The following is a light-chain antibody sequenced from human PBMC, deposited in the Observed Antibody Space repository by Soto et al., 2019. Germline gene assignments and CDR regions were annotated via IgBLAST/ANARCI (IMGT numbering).Light chain of an antibody. V-gene: IGKV1-9*01. Sequence: DVQLTQSPSFLSAYIGYRVTITCRASQGISTYLAWYQQKPGKAPKLLIYAASTLQSGTPSRFSGSGSGTEFTLTITILKLEDVATYYCQQFNSYPSHTFGQGTRLEIK. J-gene: IGKJ2*01. CDR3: QQFNSYPSHT. CDR2: AAS. CDR1: QGISTY.